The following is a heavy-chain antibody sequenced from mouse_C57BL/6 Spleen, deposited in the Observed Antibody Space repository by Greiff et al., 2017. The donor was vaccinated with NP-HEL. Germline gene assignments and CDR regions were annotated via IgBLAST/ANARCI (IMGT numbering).Heavy chain of an antibody. CDR2: IDPSDSYT. J-gene: IGHJ2*01. V-gene: IGHV1-69*01. CDR3: ARDYGSRTRSYFDY. CDR1: GYTFTSYW. D-gene: IGHD1-1*01. Sequence: VQLQQPGAELVMPGASVKLSCKASGYTFTSYWMHWVKQRPGQGLEWIGEIDPSDSYTNYNQKFKGKSTLTVDKSSSTAYMQLSSLTSEDSAVYYCARDYGSRTRSYFDYWGQGTTLTVSS.